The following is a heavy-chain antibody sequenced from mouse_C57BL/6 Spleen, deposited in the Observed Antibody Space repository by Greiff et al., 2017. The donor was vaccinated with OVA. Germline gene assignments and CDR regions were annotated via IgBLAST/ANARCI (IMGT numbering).Heavy chain of an antibody. CDR2: LSSGSSTI. CDR3: ARPGWDDYAMDD. J-gene: IGHJ4*01. V-gene: IGHV5-17*01. Sequence: EVQLVESGGGLVKPGGSLKLSCAASGFTFSDYGMHWVRQAPEKGLEWVAYLSSGSSTIYYADTVKGRFPISRDNATNTLLLQMNSVGSEDTARYYSARPGWDDYAMDDWGKGTSVTVSS. CDR1: GFTFSDYG. D-gene: IGHD4-1*01.